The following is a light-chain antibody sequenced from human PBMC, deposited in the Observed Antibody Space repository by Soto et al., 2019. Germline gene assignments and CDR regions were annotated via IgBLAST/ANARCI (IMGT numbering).Light chain of an antibody. V-gene: IGLV2-14*03. CDR2: DVN. CDR3: SSYTTPSTRYV. J-gene: IGLJ1*01. CDR1: NSDVGGYDY. Sequence: QSALTQPASVSGSPGQSITISCTGTNSDVGGYDYVSWYQHHPGKAPKFIMYDVNIRPSGISNRFSGSKSGNTASLTISGLQAEDEADYYCSSYTTPSTRYVFGTGTKVTVL.